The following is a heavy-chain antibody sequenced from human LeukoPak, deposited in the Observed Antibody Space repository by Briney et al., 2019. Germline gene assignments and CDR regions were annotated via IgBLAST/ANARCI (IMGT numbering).Heavy chain of an antibody. J-gene: IGHJ5*02. V-gene: IGHV3-7*01. CDR1: GFTFSSYW. CDR3: ARALGYCTNGVCYTWFDP. D-gene: IGHD2-8*01. Sequence: GGSLRLSCAASGFTFSSYWMSWVRQAPGKGLEWVANIKQDGGEKYYVDSVKGRFTISRDNAKNSLYLQMNSLRAEDTAVYYCARALGYCTNGVCYTWFDPWGQGTLVTVSS. CDR2: IKQDGGEK.